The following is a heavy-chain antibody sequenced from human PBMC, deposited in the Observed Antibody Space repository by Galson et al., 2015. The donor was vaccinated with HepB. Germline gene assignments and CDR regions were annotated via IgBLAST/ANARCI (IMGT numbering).Heavy chain of an antibody. D-gene: IGHD2-2*02. V-gene: IGHV3-21*01. CDR1: GFTFSSYS. CDR3: ARDGPGVVVVPAAIGGFDY. J-gene: IGHJ4*02. CDR2: ISSSSSYI. Sequence: SLRLSCAASGFTFSSYSMNWVRQAPGKGLEWVSSISSSSSYIYYADSVKGRFTISRDNAKNSLYLQMNSLRAEDTAVYYCARDGPGVVVVPAAIGGFDYWGQGTLVTVSS.